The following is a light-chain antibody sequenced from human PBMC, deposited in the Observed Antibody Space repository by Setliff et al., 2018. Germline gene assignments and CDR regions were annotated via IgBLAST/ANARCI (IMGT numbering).Light chain of an antibody. J-gene: IGLJ1*01. CDR2: EVS. Sequence: QSVLTQPASVSGSPGQSITIPCAGTSSDVGAYSHVSWYQQYPGKAPKLMISEVSNRPSGVSYRFSGPKSGNTASLTISGLQAEDEADYYCMSYTTIRTYVFGTGTKVTVL. CDR1: SSDVGAYSH. CDR3: MSYTTIRTYV. V-gene: IGLV2-14*01.